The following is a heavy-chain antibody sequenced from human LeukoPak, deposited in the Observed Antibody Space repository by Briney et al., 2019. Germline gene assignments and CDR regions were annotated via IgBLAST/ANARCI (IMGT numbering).Heavy chain of an antibody. CDR2: IYYSGST. CDR1: GGSISSNY. D-gene: IGHD3-22*01. CDR3: ARGKNLADYYDSSGYYLIDY. V-gene: IGHV4-59*08. J-gene: IGHJ4*02. Sequence: PSETLSLTCTVSGGSISSNYWSWIRQPPEKGLEWIGYIYYSGSTNYNPSLKSRVTISVDTSKNQFSLKLSSVTAADTAVYYCARGKNLADYYDSSGYYLIDYWGQGTLVTVSS.